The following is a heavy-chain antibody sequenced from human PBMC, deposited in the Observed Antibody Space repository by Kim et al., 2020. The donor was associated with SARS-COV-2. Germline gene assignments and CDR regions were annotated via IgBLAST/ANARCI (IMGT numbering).Heavy chain of an antibody. CDR3: ARDVSRMSTTGLALDY. V-gene: IGHV3-66*01. CDR1: GFTVSSNY. D-gene: IGHD1-1*01. J-gene: IGHJ4*02. CDR2: IYSGGST. Sequence: GGSLRLSCAASGFTVSSNYMSWVRQAPGKGLEWVSVIYSGGSTYYADSVKGRFTISRDNSKNTLYLQMNSLRAEDTAVYYCARDVSRMSTTGLALDYWGQGTLVTVSS.